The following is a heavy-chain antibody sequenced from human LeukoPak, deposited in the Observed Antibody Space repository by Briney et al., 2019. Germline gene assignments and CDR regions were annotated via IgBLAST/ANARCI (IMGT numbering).Heavy chain of an antibody. CDR3: ARDLIAVAGTPLGY. J-gene: IGHJ4*02. Sequence: PGGSLRLSCAASGFTFSSYAMSWVRQAPGKGLEWVSAISGSGGSTYYADSVKGRFTISRDNAKNSLFMQMNSLRAEDTAVYYCARDLIAVAGTPLGYWGQGTLVTVSS. V-gene: IGHV3-23*01. CDR1: GFTFSSYA. D-gene: IGHD6-19*01. CDR2: ISGSGGST.